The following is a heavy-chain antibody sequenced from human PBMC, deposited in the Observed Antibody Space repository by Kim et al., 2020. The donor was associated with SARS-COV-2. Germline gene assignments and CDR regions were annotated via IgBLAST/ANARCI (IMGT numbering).Heavy chain of an antibody. CDR1: GYTFTSYG. J-gene: IGHJ6*02. CDR3: ARDGVSGDYYDSSGYYSRDHPCAV. Sequence: ASVKVSCKASGYTFTSYGISWVRRAPGQGLEWMGWISAYNGNTNYAQKLQGRVTMTTDTSTSTAYMELRSLRSDDTAVYYCARDGVSGDYYDSSGYYSRDHPCAVWGQGTTVTVSS. D-gene: IGHD3-22*01. V-gene: IGHV1-18*01. CDR2: ISAYNGNT.